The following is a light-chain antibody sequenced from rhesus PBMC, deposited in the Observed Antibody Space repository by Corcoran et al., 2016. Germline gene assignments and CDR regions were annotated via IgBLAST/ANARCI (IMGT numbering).Light chain of an antibody. Sequence: DIQMTQSPSFLSASVGDRVTITCRASENVNTYLNWYQQKPGKAPKLLIYKASTLQSGVPSRFSGSGSGTDYTFTISSLQPEDVATYYCQHGYGTPFTFGPGTKLDIK. J-gene: IGKJ3*01. CDR2: KAS. CDR3: QHGYGTPFT. CDR1: ENVNTY. V-gene: IGKV1-74*01.